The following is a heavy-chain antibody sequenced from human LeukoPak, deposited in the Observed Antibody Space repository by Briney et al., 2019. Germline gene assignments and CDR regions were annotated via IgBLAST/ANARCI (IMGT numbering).Heavy chain of an antibody. Sequence: GGSLRLSCAASGFTFSDYWMHWVRQAPGEGLVWVSRINRDGSSTSYADSVKGRFTISRDNAKNTLYLQMNSLRAEDTAVYYCELGYCSSTRCPRTAFDIWGQGTMVTVSS. V-gene: IGHV3-74*01. CDR2: INRDGSST. J-gene: IGHJ3*02. D-gene: IGHD2-2*01. CDR3: ELGYCSSTRCPRTAFDI. CDR1: GFTFSDYW.